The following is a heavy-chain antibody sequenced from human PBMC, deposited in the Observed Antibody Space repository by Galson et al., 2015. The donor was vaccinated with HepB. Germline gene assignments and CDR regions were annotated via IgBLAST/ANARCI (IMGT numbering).Heavy chain of an antibody. CDR3: ARQYCGGDCSLGGDAFDI. CDR1: GYSFTRYW. J-gene: IGHJ3*02. Sequence: QSGAEVKKPGESLRISCKGSGYSFTRYWISWVRQMPGKGLEWMGRIDPSDSYTNYSPSFQGHVTISADKSISTAYLQWSSLKASDTAMYYCARQYCGGDCSLGGDAFDIWGQGTMVTVSS. CDR2: IDPSDSYT. D-gene: IGHD2-21*02. V-gene: IGHV5-10-1*01.